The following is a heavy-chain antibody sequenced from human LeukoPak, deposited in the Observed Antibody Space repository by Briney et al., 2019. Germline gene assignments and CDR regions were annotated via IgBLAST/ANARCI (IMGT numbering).Heavy chain of an antibody. Sequence: SETLSLTCAVYGGSFSGYYWSWIRQPPGKGLEWIGSIYYSGSTYYNPSLKSRVTISVDTSKNQFSLKLSSVTAADTAVYYCARWYYVWGSYRYTDDWDYWGQGTLVTVSS. CDR3: ARWYYVWGSYRYTDDWDY. CDR2: IYYSGST. V-gene: IGHV4-34*01. J-gene: IGHJ4*02. D-gene: IGHD3-16*02. CDR1: GGSFSGYY.